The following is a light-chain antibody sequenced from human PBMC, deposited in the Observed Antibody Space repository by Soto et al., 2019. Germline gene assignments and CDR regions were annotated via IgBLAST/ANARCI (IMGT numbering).Light chain of an antibody. J-gene: IGKJ1*01. V-gene: IGKV3-20*01. Sequence: EIVLTQSPGTLSLSPGERATLSCRASQSVSSIYLAWYQQKPGQAPRLLIYDVSSRATGIPDRFSGSGSGTDFTLTISRLEPDDFAVYYCQQSGSSPGTFGQGTKVEIK. CDR1: QSVSSIY. CDR3: QQSGSSPGT. CDR2: DVS.